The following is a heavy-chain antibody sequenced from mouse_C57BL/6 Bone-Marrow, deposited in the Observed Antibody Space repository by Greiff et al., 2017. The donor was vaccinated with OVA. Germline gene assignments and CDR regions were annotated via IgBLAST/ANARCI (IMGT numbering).Heavy chain of an antibody. CDR3: AREGITTVVAWYFDV. CDR2: IYPRDGST. J-gene: IGHJ1*03. Sequence: VQGVESDAELVKPGASVKISCKVSGYTFTDHTIHWMKQRPEQGLEWIGYIYPRDGSTKYNDKFKGKATLTADKSSSTAYMQLNSLTSEDSAVYFCAREGITTVVAWYFDVWGTGTTVTVSS. V-gene: IGHV1-78*01. CDR1: GYTFTDHT. D-gene: IGHD1-1*01.